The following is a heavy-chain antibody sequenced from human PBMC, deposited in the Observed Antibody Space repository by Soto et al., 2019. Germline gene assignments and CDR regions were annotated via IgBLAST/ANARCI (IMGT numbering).Heavy chain of an antibody. CDR1: GYSFTSYW. Sequence: GESLKICCKGSGYSFTSYWIGWVSQMPGKGLEWMGIIYPGDSDTRYSPSFQGQVTISADKSISTAYLQWSSLKASDTAMYYCARQLDCTNGVCYLDYWGQGTLVTVSS. CDR3: ARQLDCTNGVCYLDY. V-gene: IGHV5-51*01. J-gene: IGHJ4*02. D-gene: IGHD2-8*01. CDR2: IYPGDSDT.